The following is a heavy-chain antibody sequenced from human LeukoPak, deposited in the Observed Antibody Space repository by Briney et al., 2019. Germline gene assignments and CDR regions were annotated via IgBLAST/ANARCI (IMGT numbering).Heavy chain of an antibody. CDR1: GYTFTSYG. D-gene: IGHD3-22*01. CDR3: ARRYYDSSGYFLADY. CDR2: ISAYNGNT. J-gene: IGHJ4*02. V-gene: IGHV1-18*01. Sequence: ASVKVSCKASGYTFTSYGISWVRQAPGQGLEWMGWISAYNGNTNYVQKLQGRVTMTTDTSTSTAYMELRSLRSDDTAVDYCARRYYDSSGYFLADYWGQGTLVTVSS.